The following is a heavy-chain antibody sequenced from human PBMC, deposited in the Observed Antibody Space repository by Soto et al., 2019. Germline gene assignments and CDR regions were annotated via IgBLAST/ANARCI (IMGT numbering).Heavy chain of an antibody. J-gene: IGHJ3*02. V-gene: IGHV4-59*01. CDR2: IYYSGST. Sequence: SETLSLTCTVSGGSISSYYWSWIRQPPGKGLEWIGYIYYSGSTNYNPSLKSRVTISVDTSKNQFSLKLSSVTAADTAVYYCARVDHDYIDAFDIWGQGTMVTVS. CDR3: ARVDHDYIDAFDI. CDR1: GGSISSYY. D-gene: IGHD4-4*01.